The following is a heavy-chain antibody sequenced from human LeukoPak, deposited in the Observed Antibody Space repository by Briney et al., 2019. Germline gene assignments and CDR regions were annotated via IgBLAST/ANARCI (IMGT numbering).Heavy chain of an antibody. Sequence: PGGSLRLSCAASGFTFSSYSMNWVRQAPGKGLEWVSSISSSSSYIYYADSVKGRFTISRDNAKNSLYLQMNSLRAEDTAVYYCARVKRESVLFSHQYYDSSGYRKPPIAFDIWGQGTMVTVSS. CDR3: ARVKRESVLFSHQYYDSSGYRKPPIAFDI. D-gene: IGHD3-22*01. V-gene: IGHV3-21*01. CDR1: GFTFSSYS. CDR2: ISSSSSYI. J-gene: IGHJ3*02.